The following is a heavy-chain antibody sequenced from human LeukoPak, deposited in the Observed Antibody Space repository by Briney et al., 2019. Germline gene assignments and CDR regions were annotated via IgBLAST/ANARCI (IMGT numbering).Heavy chain of an antibody. V-gene: IGHV1-18*01. CDR2: ISTYNGNT. J-gene: IGHJ4*02. Sequence: GASVKVSCTAAGYTFTSYGISWVRQAPGQRLEWRGWISTYNGNTNYAQKIQGRVTMTTDTSTSTAYRELRSLRSDDTAVYYCARDAFIAAAGTVDYWGQGTLVTVSS. D-gene: IGHD6-13*01. CDR1: GYTFTSYG. CDR3: ARDAFIAAAGTVDY.